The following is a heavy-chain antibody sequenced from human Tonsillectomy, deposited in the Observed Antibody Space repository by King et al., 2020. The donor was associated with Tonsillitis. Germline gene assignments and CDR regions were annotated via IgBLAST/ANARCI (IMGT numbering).Heavy chain of an antibody. V-gene: IGHV3-23*04. CDR3: AKEGYDFWSGFALA. J-gene: IGHJ5*02. Sequence: VQLVESGGGLDQPGGSQRLSCTASGFTFSSYAMSWVRQAPGKGLEWFSAISGSGESPYSADSVKGRFTISSDNSKNTLFLQMNSLRAEATAVYYCAKEGYDFWSGFALAWGQGTLVTVSS. CDR1: GFTFSSYA. CDR2: ISGSGESP. D-gene: IGHD3-3*01.